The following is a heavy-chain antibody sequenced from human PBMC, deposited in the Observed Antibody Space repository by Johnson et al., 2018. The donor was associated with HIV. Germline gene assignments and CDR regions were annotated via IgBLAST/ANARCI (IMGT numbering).Heavy chain of an antibody. CDR2: INWNGGST. D-gene: IGHD6-13*01. J-gene: IGHJ3*02. CDR1: GFTFDDYG. V-gene: IGHV3-20*04. Sequence: VQLVESGGGLVQPGGSLRLSCAASGFTFDDYGMSWVRQAPGKGLEWVSGINWNGGSTGYADSVKGRFTISRDNAKNSLYLQMNSLRAEDTALYYCARGWAAVGRVGGMDAFDIWGQGTMVTVSS. CDR3: ARGWAAVGRVGGMDAFDI.